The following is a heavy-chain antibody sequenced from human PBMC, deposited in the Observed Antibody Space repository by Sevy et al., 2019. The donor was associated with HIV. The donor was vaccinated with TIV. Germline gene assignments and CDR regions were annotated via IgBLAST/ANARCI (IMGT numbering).Heavy chain of an antibody. CDR3: ARDGDGYNLFDY. CDR1: GFTFSSYS. J-gene: IGHJ4*02. D-gene: IGHD5-12*01. Sequence: GGSLRLSCAASGFTFSSYSMSWVRQAPGKGLEWVANIKQDGSGKYYVDSVKGRFTISRDNAKNSLYLQMSSLRAEDTAVYYCARDGDGYNLFDYWGQGTLVTVSS. CDR2: IKQDGSGK. V-gene: IGHV3-7*01.